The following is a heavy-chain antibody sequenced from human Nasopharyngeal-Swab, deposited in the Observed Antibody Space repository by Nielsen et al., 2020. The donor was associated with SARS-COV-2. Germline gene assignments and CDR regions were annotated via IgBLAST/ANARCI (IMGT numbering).Heavy chain of an antibody. CDR2: INAGNGDT. V-gene: IGHV1-3*01. CDR1: GYNFAVYL. J-gene: IGHJ4*02. D-gene: IGHD6-6*01. Sequence: ASVKVSCKASGYNFAVYLMHWVRQAHGQGLEWVGLINAGNGDTNYSQKFQDRVTFTRDTSADTAYMELSSLRSEDTSVYFCARHFYSRSSRLLYLDYWGQGTLVTVSS. CDR3: ARHFYSRSSRLLYLDY.